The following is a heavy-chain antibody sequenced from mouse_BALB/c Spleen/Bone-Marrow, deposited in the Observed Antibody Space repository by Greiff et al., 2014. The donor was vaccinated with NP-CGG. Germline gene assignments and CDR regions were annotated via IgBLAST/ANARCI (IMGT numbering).Heavy chain of an antibody. CDR2: INPSTGNT. J-gene: IGHJ1*01. CDR3: ARGLRDWYFDV. CDR1: GYTFTTYW. V-gene: IGHV1-7*01. D-gene: IGHD2-4*01. Sequence: VQLKQSGAELAKPGASVKMSCKASGYTFTTYWIHWVKQRPGQGLEWIGYINPSTGNTEYNQKFRDRATLTADKSSSTPYMQLXXXXSEXSAVYYCARGLRDWYFDVWGAGTTVTVSS.